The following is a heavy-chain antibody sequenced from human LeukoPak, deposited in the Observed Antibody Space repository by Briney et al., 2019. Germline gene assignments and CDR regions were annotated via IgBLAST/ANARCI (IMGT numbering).Heavy chain of an antibody. CDR1: GGSFSGSY. V-gene: IGHV4-34*01. J-gene: IGHJ4*02. CDR2: INHSGST. D-gene: IGHD3-22*01. Sequence: PSETLSLTCAVYGGSFSGSYWSCIRQPPGKGLEWIGEINHSGSTNYNPSLKSRVTISVDTSKNQFSLKLSSGTPADTAVYYCATPSNYYDRSGYYVKDWGQGTLVTVSS. CDR3: ATPSNYYDRSGYYVKD.